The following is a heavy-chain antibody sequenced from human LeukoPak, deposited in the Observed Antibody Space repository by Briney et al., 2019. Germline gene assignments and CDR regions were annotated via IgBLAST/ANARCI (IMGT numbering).Heavy chain of an antibody. D-gene: IGHD6-6*01. J-gene: IGHJ4*02. CDR3: ARGGQLAY. CDR1: GFTFSSYS. Sequence: GGSLRLSCAAAGFTFSSYSMTWVRQAPGKGLEWVANIKQDGSEKYYVDSVKGRFTISRDNAKNSLYLQMNSLRVEDTAVYYCARGGQLAYWGLGTLVTVSS. V-gene: IGHV3-7*01. CDR2: IKQDGSEK.